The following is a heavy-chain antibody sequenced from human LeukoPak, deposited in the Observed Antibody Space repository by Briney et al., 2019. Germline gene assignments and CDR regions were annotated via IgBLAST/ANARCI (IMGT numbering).Heavy chain of an antibody. CDR2: ISAYNGNT. D-gene: IGHD3-3*01. CDR1: GYTFTSYG. CDR3: ARTTTFGVVIRGAFDI. J-gene: IGHJ3*02. Sequence: ASVKVSCKASGYTFTSYGISWVRQAPGQGLEWMGWISAYNGNTNYAQDLQGRVTMTTDTSTSTAYMELRSLRSDDTAVYYCARTTTFGVVIRGAFDIWGQGTMVTVSS. V-gene: IGHV1-18*01.